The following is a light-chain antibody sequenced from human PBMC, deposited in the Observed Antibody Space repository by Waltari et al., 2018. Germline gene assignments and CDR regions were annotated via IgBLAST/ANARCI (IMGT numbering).Light chain of an antibody. Sequence: QSALTQPASVSGSPGQSVTISCTGTSSDVGSSNSVSWYQDHPGQGPKVIIYDVSDQPSGVSARFSGSKSGNTASLTISGLQAEDEADYYCSSESSDKVVLFGGGTKVTVL. CDR3: SSESSDKVVL. J-gene: IGLJ3*02. V-gene: IGLV2-14*03. CDR1: SSDVGSSNS. CDR2: DVS.